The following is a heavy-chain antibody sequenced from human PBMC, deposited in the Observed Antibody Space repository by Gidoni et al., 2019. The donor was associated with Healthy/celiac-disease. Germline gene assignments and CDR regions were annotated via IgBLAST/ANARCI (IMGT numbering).Heavy chain of an antibody. CDR2: IIPIFGTA. D-gene: IGHD1-26*01. CDR3: ARDGLGATSHYYYGMDV. CDR1: GGTFSSYA. J-gene: IGHJ6*02. Sequence: QVQLVQSGAEVKKPGSSVKVSCTASGGTFSSYAISWVRQAPGQGLEWMGGIIPIFGTANYAQKFQGRVTITADESTSTAYMELSSLRSEDTAVYYCARDGLGATSHYYYGMDVWGQGTTVTVSS. V-gene: IGHV1-69*01.